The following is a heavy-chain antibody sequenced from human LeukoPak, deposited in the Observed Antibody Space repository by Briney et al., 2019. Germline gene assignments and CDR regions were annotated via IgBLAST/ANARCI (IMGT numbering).Heavy chain of an antibody. CDR1: GFAFSSYD. Sequence: GGSRCPASAASGFAFSSYDTTWVRQAPGKGLEWVSAITGGGGRTYYAGSVEGRFTISRDNSENTLFLQMNTLRAEDTAVYYCAKNWNHYHDSGGYYLSHCDYWGQGTLVTVSS. CDR2: ITGGGGRT. V-gene: IGHV3-23*01. CDR3: AKNWNHYHDSGGYYLSHCDY. D-gene: IGHD3-22*01. J-gene: IGHJ4*02.